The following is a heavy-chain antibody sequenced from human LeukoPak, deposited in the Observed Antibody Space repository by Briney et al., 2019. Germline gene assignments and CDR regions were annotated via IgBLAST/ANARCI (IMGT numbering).Heavy chain of an antibody. V-gene: IGHV3-30-3*01. D-gene: IGHD3-10*01. CDR1: GFTFRNYV. J-gene: IGHJ4*02. Sequence: GGSLGLSCAASGFTFRNYVIHWVRQAPGKGLEWVAVTSSDLNVKLYADSVKGQFTISRDNSRSTLYLQMNSLRPEDTAIYYCAREGYYGSGSPPSLYFDYWGQGTLVTVSS. CDR3: AREGYYGSGSPPSLYFDY. CDR2: TSSDLNVK.